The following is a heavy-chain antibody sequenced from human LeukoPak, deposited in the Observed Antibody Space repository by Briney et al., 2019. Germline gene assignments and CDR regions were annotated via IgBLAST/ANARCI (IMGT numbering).Heavy chain of an antibody. V-gene: IGHV4-30-2*01. CDR3: ARSDYDILTGRLDAFDI. D-gene: IGHD3-9*01. J-gene: IGHJ3*02. CDR2: IYHSGST. Sequence: SQTLSLTCTVSGGSISSGGYYWSWIRQPPGKGLEWIGYIYHSGSTYYNPSLKSRVTISVDMSKNQFSLKLSSVTAADTAVYYCARSDYDILTGRLDAFDIWGQGTMVTVSS. CDR1: GGSISSGGYY.